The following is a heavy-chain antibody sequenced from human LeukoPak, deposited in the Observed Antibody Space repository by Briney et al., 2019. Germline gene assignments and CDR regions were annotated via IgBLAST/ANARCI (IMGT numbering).Heavy chain of an antibody. CDR2: ISSSSSYI. D-gene: IGHD3-9*01. CDR3: ASEILTGPTDAFDI. Sequence: GGSLRLSCAASGFTFSSYSMNWVRQAPGKGLEWVSSISSSSSYIYYADSVKGRFTISRDNAKNSLYLQMNSLRAEDTAVCYCASEILTGPTDAFDIWGQGTMVTVSS. CDR1: GFTFSSYS. V-gene: IGHV3-21*01. J-gene: IGHJ3*02.